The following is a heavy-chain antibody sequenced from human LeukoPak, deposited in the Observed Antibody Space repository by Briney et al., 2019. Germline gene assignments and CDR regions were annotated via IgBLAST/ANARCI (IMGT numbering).Heavy chain of an antibody. Sequence: SVKVSCKASGGTFSSYNISWVRQAPGQGLEWMGRIIPILGIANYAQKFQGRVTITADKSTSTAYMELSSLRSEDTAVYYCARERANLQNWFDPWGQGTLVTVSS. CDR1: GGTFSSYN. CDR2: IIPILGIA. V-gene: IGHV1-69*04. J-gene: IGHJ5*02. CDR3: ARERANLQNWFDP.